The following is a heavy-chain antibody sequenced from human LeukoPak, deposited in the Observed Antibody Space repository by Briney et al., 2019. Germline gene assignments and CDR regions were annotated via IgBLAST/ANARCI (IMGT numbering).Heavy chain of an antibody. CDR1: GFTVSSNY. Sequence: GKSLRLSCAASGFTVSSNYMSWVRQAPGKGLEWVSVIYAGGSTYYADSVKGRFTISRGNSRNTLYLQMNSLRAEDTAVYYCAKDAAGPEYWGQGTLVTVSS. CDR2: IYAGGST. D-gene: IGHD6-13*01. V-gene: IGHV3-53*01. CDR3: AKDAAGPEY. J-gene: IGHJ4*02.